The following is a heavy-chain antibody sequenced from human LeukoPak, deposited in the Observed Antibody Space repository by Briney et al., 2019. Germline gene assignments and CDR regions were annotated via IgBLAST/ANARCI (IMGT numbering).Heavy chain of an antibody. D-gene: IGHD3-3*01. J-gene: IGHJ5*02. CDR2: IYYSGST. V-gene: IGHV4-39*01. CDR1: GGSISSSSYY. CDR3: ARSAAYYDFWSGISFDP. Sequence: SETLSLTCTVSGGSISSSSYYWGWIRQPPGKGLEWIGSIYYSGSTYYNPSLKSRVTISVDTSKNKFSLKLSSVTAADTAVYYCARSAAYYDFWSGISFDPWGQGTLVTVSS.